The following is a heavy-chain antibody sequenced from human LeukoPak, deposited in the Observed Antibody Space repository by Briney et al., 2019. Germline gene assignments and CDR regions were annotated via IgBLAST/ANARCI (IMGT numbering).Heavy chain of an antibody. D-gene: IGHD6-13*01. J-gene: IGHJ4*02. CDR2: ISVSGDWT. V-gene: IGHV3-23*01. CDR3: ANYRQSITAAGNSREFADY. CDR1: GFTFSSYY. Sequence: GGSLRLSCEASGFTFSSYYMIWVRQAPGKGLEWVSVISVSGDWTYYADSVKGRFTISRDNSKNTLYLQMNSLRAEGTAVYYCANYRQSITAAGNSREFADYWGQGTLVTVSS.